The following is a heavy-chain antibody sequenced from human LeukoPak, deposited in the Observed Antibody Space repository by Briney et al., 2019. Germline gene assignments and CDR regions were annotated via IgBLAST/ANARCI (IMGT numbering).Heavy chain of an antibody. V-gene: IGHV1-3*01. CDR2: IDAVNGNT. CDR1: GYTFSSYA. CDR3: ARDGQARPFDY. J-gene: IGHJ4*02. Sequence: GASVKVSCKASGYTFSSYAMHWVRQAPGQRLEWMGWIDAVNGNTKYSQKFQGRVTITRDTSASIAYTELSSLRSEDTAVYYCARDGQARPFDYWGQGTLVTVSS.